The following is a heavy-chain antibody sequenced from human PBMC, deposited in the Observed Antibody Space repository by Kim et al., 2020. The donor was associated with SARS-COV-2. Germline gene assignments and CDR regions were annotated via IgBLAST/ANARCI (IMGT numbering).Heavy chain of an antibody. Sequence: GESLKISCKGSGYSFTSYWISWVRQMPGKGLEWMGRIDPSDSYTNYSPSFQGHVTISADKSISTAYLQWSSLKASDTAMYYCARHLLRFLEWLPEHSNYYYYGMDVWGQGTTVTVSS. J-gene: IGHJ6*02. CDR1: GYSFTSYW. CDR2: IDPSDSYT. CDR3: ARHLLRFLEWLPEHSNYYYYGMDV. V-gene: IGHV5-10-1*01. D-gene: IGHD3-3*01.